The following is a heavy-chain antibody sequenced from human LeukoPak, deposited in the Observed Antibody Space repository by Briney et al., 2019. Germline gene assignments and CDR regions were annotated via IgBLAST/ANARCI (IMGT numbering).Heavy chain of an antibody. J-gene: IGHJ3*02. CDR2: ISGSGGST. D-gene: IGHD4-17*01. V-gene: IGHV3-23*01. CDR1: KFNFHTYG. CDR3: AKDPNGDYIGAFVI. Sequence: PGGSLRLSCTTPKFNFHTYGLTWVRQAPGKELEWVSSISGSGGSTQYAASVQGRFTISRDNSKNTLYQQMSSLRAEDTAVYYCAKDPNGDYIGAFVIWGQGTMVTVSS.